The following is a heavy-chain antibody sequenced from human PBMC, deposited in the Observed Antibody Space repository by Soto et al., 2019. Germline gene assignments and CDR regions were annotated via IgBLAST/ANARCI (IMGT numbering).Heavy chain of an antibody. CDR3: ARDFSLGSGIEGAFDI. CDR1: GGTFSSYA. V-gene: IGHV1-69*04. CDR2: IIPILGIA. J-gene: IGHJ3*02. Sequence: SVKVSCKASGGTFSSYAISWVRQAPGQGLEWMGRIIPILGIANYAQKFQGGVTITADKSTSTAYMELSSLRSEDTAVYYCARDFSLGSGIEGAFDIWGQGTTVTVSS. D-gene: IGHD3-10*01.